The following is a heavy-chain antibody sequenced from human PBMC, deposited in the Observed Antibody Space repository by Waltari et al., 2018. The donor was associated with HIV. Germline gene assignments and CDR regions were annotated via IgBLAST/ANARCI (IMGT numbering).Heavy chain of an antibody. D-gene: IGHD3-10*01. CDR1: GYIFTTYS. Sequence: QVQLVQSGSELKKPGASVKISCKASGYIFTTYSINWVRQAPGQGFEWMGWMNPNNGNTGYAQKFQGRVTMTRNAFISTAYLELSSLRSEDTAVYYWARDFGGTSGPGEYWGQGTLVTVSS. J-gene: IGHJ4*02. CDR3: ARDFGGTSGPGEY. CDR2: MNPNNGNT. V-gene: IGHV1-8*02.